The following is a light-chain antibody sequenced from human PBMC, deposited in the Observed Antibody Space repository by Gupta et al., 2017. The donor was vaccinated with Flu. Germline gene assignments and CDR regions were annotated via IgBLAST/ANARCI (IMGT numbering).Light chain of an antibody. CDR2: KAS. J-gene: IGKJ2*01. CDR1: QNINSL. CDR3: QQYKSCSPYP. V-gene: IGKV1-5*03. Sequence: DIQITQSPSTLSSSVGDRVTITCRASQNINSLLAWYQQRPGSAPTLLIYKASVLESGVPSGFRGSGSGKEFTLTITNLQHDDFATYHCQQYKSCSPYPFGQGTKV.